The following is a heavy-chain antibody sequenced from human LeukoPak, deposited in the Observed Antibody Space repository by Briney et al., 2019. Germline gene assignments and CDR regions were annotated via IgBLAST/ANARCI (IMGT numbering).Heavy chain of an antibody. V-gene: IGHV3-23*01. J-gene: IGHJ4*02. D-gene: IGHD3-22*01. CDR2: ISVSGGST. CDR3: ANTEDYYDSSGSTPYYFDY. Sequence: PGGSLRLSCAASGFTFSSYAMSWVRQAPGKGLEWVSAISVSGGSTYYADSVKGRFTISRDNSKNTLYLQMNSLRAEDTAVYYCANTEDYYDSSGSTPYYFDYWGQGTLVTVFS. CDR1: GFTFSSYA.